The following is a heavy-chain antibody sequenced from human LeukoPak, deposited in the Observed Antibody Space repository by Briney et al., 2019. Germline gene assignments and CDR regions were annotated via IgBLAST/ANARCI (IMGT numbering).Heavy chain of an antibody. V-gene: IGHV3-33*01. Sequence: GGSLRLSCAASGFTFRSYDMHWVRQAPGKGLEWVAVIWYDGSNKYYGDSVEGRFTNSRDNSKNTLFLQMNSLRAEDTAVYYCARGDIVGATTTPFDYWGQGTLVTVSS. J-gene: IGHJ4*02. D-gene: IGHD1-26*01. CDR3: ARGDIVGATTTPFDY. CDR1: GFTFRSYD. CDR2: IWYDGSNK.